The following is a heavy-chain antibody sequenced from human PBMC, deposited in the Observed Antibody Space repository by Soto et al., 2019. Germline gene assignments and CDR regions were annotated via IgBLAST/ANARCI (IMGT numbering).Heavy chain of an antibody. Sequence: EVQLVESGGGLVQPGGSLRLSCAASGFTFSSYWMSWVRQAPGKGLEWVANIKQDGSEKYYVDSVKGRFTISRDNAKNARYLQMNSLRAEDTAVYYCARVWVSSSSKVCDYWGQGTLVTVSS. D-gene: IGHD6-6*01. V-gene: IGHV3-7*01. CDR3: ARVWVSSSSKVCDY. CDR1: GFTFSSYW. CDR2: IKQDGSEK. J-gene: IGHJ4*02.